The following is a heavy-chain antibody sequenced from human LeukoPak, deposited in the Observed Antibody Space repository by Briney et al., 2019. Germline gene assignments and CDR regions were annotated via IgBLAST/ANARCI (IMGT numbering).Heavy chain of an antibody. CDR3: AKDAAVRYFDWLSHFDY. D-gene: IGHD3-9*01. J-gene: IGHJ4*02. Sequence: GGSLRLSCKASGFTFYHYAMHWVRQVPGKGLEWVSSINWSSETIGYADSVKGRFTISRDNAKNSLYLQMNSLRAEDTALYYCAKDAAVRYFDWLSHFDYWGQGTLVTVSS. V-gene: IGHV3-9*01. CDR2: INWSSETI. CDR1: GFTFYHYA.